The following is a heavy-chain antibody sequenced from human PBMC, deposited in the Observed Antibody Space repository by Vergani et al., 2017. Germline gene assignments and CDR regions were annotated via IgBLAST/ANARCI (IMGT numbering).Heavy chain of an antibody. CDR3: ARERGGYDSFRIQRWPTRLDY. CDR2: ISAYNGNT. CDR1: GYTFSTYG. V-gene: IGHV1-18*01. J-gene: IGHJ4*02. Sequence: QVQLVQSGAEVKKPGASVKVSCKASGYTFSTYGISWVRQAPGQGLEWMGWISAYNGNTNYPEKFQGRLTMTTDTSTRTAYMELRSLRSDDTAVYYCARERGGYDSFRIQRWPTRLDYWGQGTLVTVSS. D-gene: IGHD5-12*01.